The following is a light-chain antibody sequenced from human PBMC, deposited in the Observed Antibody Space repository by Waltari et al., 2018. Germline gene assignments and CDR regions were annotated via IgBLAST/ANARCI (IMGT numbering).Light chain of an antibody. V-gene: IGKV1-5*03. CDR2: KAS. CDR1: QSISSW. CDR3: QQYNSYGT. Sequence: DIQMTQSPSTLSASVGDRVTITCRASQSISSWLAWYQQKPGKAPKLLIYKASSSDSGVPSRFSGSGSGTEFTLTISSLQPDDFATYYCQQYNSYGTFGQGTKVEIK. J-gene: IGKJ1*01.